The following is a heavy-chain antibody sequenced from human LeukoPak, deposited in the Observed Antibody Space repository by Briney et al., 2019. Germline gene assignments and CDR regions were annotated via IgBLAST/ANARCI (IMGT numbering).Heavy chain of an antibody. CDR3: AKPYYDILTGYSLTKPPDY. V-gene: IGHV3-7*01. D-gene: IGHD3-9*01. CDR2: IKQDGSEK. CDR1: GFTFGDYS. J-gene: IGHJ4*02. Sequence: PGGSLRLSCTASGFTFGDYSMSWVRQAPGKGLEWVANIKQDGSEKYYVDSVKGRFTISRDNSKNTLYLQMNSLRTEDTAVYYCAKPYYDILTGYSLTKPPDYWGQGTLVTVSS.